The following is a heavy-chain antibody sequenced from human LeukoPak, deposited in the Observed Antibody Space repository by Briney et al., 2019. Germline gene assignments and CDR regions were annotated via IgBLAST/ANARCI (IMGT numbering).Heavy chain of an antibody. CDR3: AKEGDEFRGYLDV. CDR1: GFTFSRLG. J-gene: IGHJ6*03. V-gene: IGHV3-30*02. CDR2: IHNDGTQG. Sequence: PGGSLRLSCAASGFTFSRLGMKWVRQAPGKGLEWVAVIHNDGTQGQYADSVKGRFTISKDNSQNTLYLQMNNLRDDDTAVYYCAKEGDEFRGYLDVWGKGTTVTVSS. D-gene: IGHD3-16*01.